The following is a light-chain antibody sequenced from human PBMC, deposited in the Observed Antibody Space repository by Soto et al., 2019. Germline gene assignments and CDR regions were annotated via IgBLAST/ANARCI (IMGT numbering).Light chain of an antibody. V-gene: IGKV1-33*01. Sequence: DIQMTQSPSSLSASVGDRVTITCQASQDISNYLNWYQQKPGKAPKLLIYDASNLETGVPSRFSGSGSGTDFTFTISSLQPEDIATYYCQQYDNLPPDMYTFGQGTKLEIK. CDR3: QQYDNLPPDMYT. CDR2: DAS. CDR1: QDISNY. J-gene: IGKJ2*01.